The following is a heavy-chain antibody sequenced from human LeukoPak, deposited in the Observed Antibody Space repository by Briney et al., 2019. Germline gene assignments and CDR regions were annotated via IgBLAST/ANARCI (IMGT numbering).Heavy chain of an antibody. CDR3: ARGPAYGSGSYVPLDAFDI. CDR2: MHYTGST. Sequence: SETLSLTCTVSGESMSGFYWNWIRQPPGKGLEWIGYMHYTGSTNYNPSLKSRVTISVDTSKNQFSLKLSSVTAADTAVYYCARGPAYGSGSYVPLDAFDIWGQGTMVTVSS. CDR1: GESMSGFY. D-gene: IGHD3-10*01. J-gene: IGHJ3*02. V-gene: IGHV4-59*12.